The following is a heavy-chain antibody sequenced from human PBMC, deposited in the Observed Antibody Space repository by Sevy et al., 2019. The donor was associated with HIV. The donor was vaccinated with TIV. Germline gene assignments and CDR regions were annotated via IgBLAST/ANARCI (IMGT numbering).Heavy chain of an antibody. D-gene: IGHD3-10*01. CDR1: GFTFSKYW. J-gene: IGHJ4*02. V-gene: IGHV3-7*01. Sequence: RGSLRLSCAASGFTFSKYWMSWVRQAPGKGLERVANINQDGSEKYYVDSVKGRFTISRVNGKNSLYLQMNSLRAEDTAVYYCARETGSSHFDYWGQGTLVLVSS. CDR2: INQDGSEK. CDR3: ARETGSSHFDY.